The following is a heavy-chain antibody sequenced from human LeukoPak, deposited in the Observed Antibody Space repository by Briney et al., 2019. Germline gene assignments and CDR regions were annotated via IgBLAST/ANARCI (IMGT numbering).Heavy chain of an antibody. CDR2: INHSGST. Sequence: SETLSLTCAVYGGSFSGYYWSWIRQPPGKGLEWIGEINHSGSTNYNPSLKSRVTISVDTSKNQFSLKLSSVTAADTAVYYCARAGFLYYYDSSGYSNWFDPWGQGTLVTVSS. CDR3: ARAGFLYYYDSSGYSNWFDP. D-gene: IGHD3-22*01. CDR1: GGSFSGYY. V-gene: IGHV4-34*01. J-gene: IGHJ5*02.